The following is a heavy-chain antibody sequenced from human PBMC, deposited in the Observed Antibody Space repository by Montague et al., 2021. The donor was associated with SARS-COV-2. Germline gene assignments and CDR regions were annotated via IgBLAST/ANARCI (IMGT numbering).Heavy chain of an antibody. D-gene: IGHD1-20*01. CDR2: IYYSGXT. CDR3: TRDPITGTTGTIYNYYGTDV. CDR1: GGSISSSSYY. J-gene: IGHJ6*01. Sequence: SETLSLTCTVSGGSISSSSYYWGWIRQPPGKGLEWIGSIYYSGXTXYXXXXKXRVTISGDMSKNQCSLNVRSVTAADTAVYYCTRDPITGTTGTIYNYYGTDVWGQGTTVTVSS. V-gene: IGHV4-39*07.